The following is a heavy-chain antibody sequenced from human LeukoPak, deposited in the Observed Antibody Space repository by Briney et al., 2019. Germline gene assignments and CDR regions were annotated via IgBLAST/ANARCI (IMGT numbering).Heavy chain of an antibody. D-gene: IGHD2-21*01. J-gene: IGHJ4*02. V-gene: IGHV4-34*01. CDR3: ASGRGAYCGGACYYTGRFDY. CDR2: INHSGST. CDR1: GGSFSGYY. Sequence: PSETLSLTCAVYGGSFSGYYWSWIRQPPGKGLEWIGEINHSGSTNYNPSLKSRVTISVDTSKNQFSLKLSSVTAADTAVYYCASGRGAYCGGACYYTGRFDYWGQGTLVTVSS.